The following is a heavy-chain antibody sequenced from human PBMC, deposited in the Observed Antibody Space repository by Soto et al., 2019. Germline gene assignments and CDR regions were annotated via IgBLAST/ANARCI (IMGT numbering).Heavy chain of an antibody. J-gene: IGHJ6*02. CDR1: GFTFSSFW. V-gene: IGHV3-7*03. Sequence: GGSLRLSCAASGFTFSSFWMSWARQAPGKGLEWVANIKTDGSERYYMDSVRGRFTTSRDNSRNIFYLQMNSLTGEDTAVYYCTRDGSHFALDVWGLGTSVTVSS. CDR2: IKTDGSER. CDR3: TRDGSHFALDV.